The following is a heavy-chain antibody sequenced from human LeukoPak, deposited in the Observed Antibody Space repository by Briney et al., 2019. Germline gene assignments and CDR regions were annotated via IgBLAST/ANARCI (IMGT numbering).Heavy chain of an antibody. CDR3: ARDVVVVPAAIHYGMDV. CDR1: GGSFSDYF. CDR2: INHSGRT. V-gene: IGHV4-34*01. J-gene: IGHJ6*02. Sequence: SKTLSLTCAVYGGSFSDYFWGWIRQPPGKGLEWIGEINHSGRTYYNPSLKSRVTISVDTSKNQFSLNLSSATAADTAVYYCARDVVVVPAAIHYGMDVWGQGTTVTVSS. D-gene: IGHD2-2*01.